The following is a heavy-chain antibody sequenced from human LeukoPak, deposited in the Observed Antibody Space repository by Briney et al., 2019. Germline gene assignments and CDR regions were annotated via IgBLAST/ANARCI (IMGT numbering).Heavy chain of an antibody. CDR1: GFTFSSYA. D-gene: IGHD6-6*01. CDR3: AKGGVLSRQLVRYQQDYFDY. Sequence: GGSLRLSCAASGFTFSSYAMSWVRQAPGKGLEWVSAISGSGGSTYYADSVKGRFTISRDNSKNTLYLQMNSLRAEDTAVYYCAKGGVLSRQLVRYQQDYFDYWGQGTLVTVSS. CDR2: ISGSGGST. J-gene: IGHJ4*02. V-gene: IGHV3-23*01.